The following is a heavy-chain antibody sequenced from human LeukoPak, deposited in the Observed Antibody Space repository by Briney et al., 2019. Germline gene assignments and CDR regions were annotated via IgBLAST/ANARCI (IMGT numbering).Heavy chain of an antibody. D-gene: IGHD4-11*01. J-gene: IGHJ4*02. CDR1: GGSISHNY. Sequence: SETLSLTCDVSGGSISHNYWNWIRQPPGKALEWIGYIYYSGNTNYNPSLQSRVTMSVDTSKNQFSLRLSSVTAADTAVYYCARGWDPYSSSLDYWGQGTLVTVSS. CDR3: ARGWDPYSSSLDY. CDR2: IYYSGNT. V-gene: IGHV4-59*12.